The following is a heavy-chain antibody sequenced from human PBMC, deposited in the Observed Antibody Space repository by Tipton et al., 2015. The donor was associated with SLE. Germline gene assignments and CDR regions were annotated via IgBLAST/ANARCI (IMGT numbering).Heavy chain of an antibody. J-gene: IGHJ4*02. CDR1: GGSISSYY. CDR3: ARGLGTAASPFDY. Sequence: TLSLTCTVSGGSISSYYWSWIRQPPGKGLEWIGYIYYSGSTNYNPSLKSRVTISVDKSKNQFSLKLRSVTAADTAVYYCARGLGTAASPFDYWGQGTLVTVSS. V-gene: IGHV4-59*12. CDR2: IYYSGST. D-gene: IGHD6-13*01.